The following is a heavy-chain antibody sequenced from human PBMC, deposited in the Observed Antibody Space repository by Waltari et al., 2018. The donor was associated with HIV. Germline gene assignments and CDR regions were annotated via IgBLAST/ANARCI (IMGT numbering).Heavy chain of an antibody. D-gene: IGHD3-22*01. CDR1: GFTFDDYG. CDR3: ARDKADYDSSGYYPDAFDI. V-gene: IGHV3-20*04. J-gene: IGHJ3*02. CDR2: INWNGGST. Sequence: CAASGFTFDDYGMSWVRQAPGKGLEWVSGINWNGGSTGYADSVKGRFTISRDNAKNSLYLQMNSLRAEDTALYYCARDKADYDSSGYYPDAFDIWGQGTMVTVSS.